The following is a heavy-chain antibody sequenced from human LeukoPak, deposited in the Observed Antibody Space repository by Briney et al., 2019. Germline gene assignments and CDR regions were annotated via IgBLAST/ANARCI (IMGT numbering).Heavy chain of an antibody. CDR3: ARAEGSGWYWAFDI. D-gene: IGHD6-19*01. J-gene: IGHJ3*02. CDR1: GGSISTYC. V-gene: IGHV4-59*01. CDR2: IYSSGPT. Sequence: SETLSLTCTVSGGSISTYCWSWFRQPPGKRLEWIGYIYSSGPTNYNPSLNSRVTILVDTSTNQFSLRLSSVTVADTAVYYCARAEGSGWYWAFDIWGQGTMVTVSS.